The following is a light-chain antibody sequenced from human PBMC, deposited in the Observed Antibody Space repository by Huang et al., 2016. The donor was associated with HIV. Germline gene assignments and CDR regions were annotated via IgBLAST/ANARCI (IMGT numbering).Light chain of an antibody. J-gene: IGKJ1*01. V-gene: IGKV3-15*01. CDR2: AAV. CDR1: ESISRN. CDR3: HQYNNWPPWT. Sequence: EIVLTQSPVTLSVSPGEGVILSCRASESISRNLAWFQQKPGEAPRLLIYAAVTRDTGIPARCSGSGSGTEFTLTISSVQSDDFATYYCHQYNNWPPWTFGQGTRVDIK.